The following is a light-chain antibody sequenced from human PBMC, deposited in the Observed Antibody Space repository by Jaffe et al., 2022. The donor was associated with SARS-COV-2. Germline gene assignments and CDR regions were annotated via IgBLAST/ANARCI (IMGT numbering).Light chain of an antibody. CDR1: QSVSSN. Sequence: EIVMTQSPATLSVSPGERATLSCRASQSVSSNLAWYQQKPGQAPRLLVIGASTRATGIPARFSGSGSGTEFTLTISSLQSEDFAVYYCQQYYNWPRTFGQGTKVEIK. CDR2: GAS. V-gene: IGKV3-15*01. J-gene: IGKJ1*01. CDR3: QQYYNWPRT.